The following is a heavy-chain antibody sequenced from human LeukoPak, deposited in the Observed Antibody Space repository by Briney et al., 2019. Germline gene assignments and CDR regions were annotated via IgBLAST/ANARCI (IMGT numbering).Heavy chain of an antibody. J-gene: IGHJ6*02. CDR3: ARDRVGGPSSGYYYYGMDV. CDR2: IYSGGST. CDR1: GFTVSSNY. Sequence: GGSLRLSCAASGFTVSSNYMSWVRQAPGKGLEWVSVIYSGGSTYYADSVKGRFTISRDNAKNSLYLQMNSLRAEDTAVYYCARDRVGGPSSGYYYYGMDVWGQGTTVTVSS. D-gene: IGHD1-26*01. V-gene: IGHV3-66*01.